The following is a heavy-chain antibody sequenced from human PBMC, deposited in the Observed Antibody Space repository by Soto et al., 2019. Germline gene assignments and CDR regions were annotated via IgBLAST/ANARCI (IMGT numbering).Heavy chain of an antibody. D-gene: IGHD6-13*01. J-gene: IGHJ1*01. Sequence: EVQLLESGGGLVQPEGSLRLSCAASGFTFSTYAMSWVRQAPGKGLEWVSGISGGGGTTYYADSVKGRFTISRDNSKNTVYLQVNSLRAEDTAVYYCAKDQAGAGTISRYFPDWGQGTLVTVSS. CDR3: AKDQAGAGTISRYFPD. CDR1: GFTFSTYA. CDR2: ISGGGGTT. V-gene: IGHV3-23*01.